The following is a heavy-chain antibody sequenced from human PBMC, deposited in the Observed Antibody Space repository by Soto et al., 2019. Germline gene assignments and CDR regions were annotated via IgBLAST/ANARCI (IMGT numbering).Heavy chain of an antibody. CDR2: INAGNGNT. CDR1: GYTFTSYA. D-gene: IGHD1-26*01. V-gene: IGHV1-3*01. CDR3: ARGSGSYLYYYGMDV. J-gene: IGHJ6*02. Sequence: QVQLVQSGAEAKKPGASVKVSCKASGYTFTSYAMHWVRQAPGQRLEWMGWINAGNGNTKYSQKFQGRVTITRDTSASTAYMELSSLRSEDTAVYYCARGSGSYLYYYGMDVWGQGTTVTVSS.